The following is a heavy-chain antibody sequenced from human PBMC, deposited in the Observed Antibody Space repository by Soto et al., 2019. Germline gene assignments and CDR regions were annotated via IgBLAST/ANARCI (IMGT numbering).Heavy chain of an antibody. CDR3: VKANSGWHNQSSFDM. CDR2: ISSNGGTT. Sequence: LRLSFSASGFTFSNFAMHWVRQAPWKGLEYVSAISSNGGTTYYADSVKGRFTISRDNSKNTLYLQMGSLRAEDTAVYYCVKANSGWHNQSSFDMWGQGQMVTVSS. D-gene: IGHD6-19*01. CDR1: GFTFSNFA. V-gene: IGHV3-64D*06. J-gene: IGHJ3*02.